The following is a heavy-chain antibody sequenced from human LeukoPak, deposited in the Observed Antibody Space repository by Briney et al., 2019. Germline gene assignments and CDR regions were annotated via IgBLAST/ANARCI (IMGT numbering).Heavy chain of an antibody. CDR3: ARLFCSSTRCHNFWFDA. J-gene: IGHJ5*02. CDR2: TSPYNGNT. V-gene: IGHV1-18*01. D-gene: IGHD2-2*02. Sequence: ASVKVSCKASGYTFTNYGISWVRHAPGQGPEWMGWTSPYNGNTKFAPKVQGRVTMTTDTSTSTAYLELRSLRSDDTAVYYCARLFCSSTRCHNFWFDAWGQGTLVTVSS. CDR1: GYTFTNYG.